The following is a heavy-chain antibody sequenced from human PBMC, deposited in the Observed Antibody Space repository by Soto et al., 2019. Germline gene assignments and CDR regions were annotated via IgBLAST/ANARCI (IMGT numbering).Heavy chain of an antibody. Sequence: SETLSLTCAVYGGSFSGYYWSWIRQPPGKGLEWIGEINHSGSTNYNPSLKSRVTISVDTSKNQFSLKLSSVTAADTAVYYCARAYYCSSTSCYSYYFMDVWGKGTTVTVSS. V-gene: IGHV4-34*01. CDR1: GGSFSGYY. CDR2: INHSGST. D-gene: IGHD2-2*01. J-gene: IGHJ6*03. CDR3: ARAYYCSSTSCYSYYFMDV.